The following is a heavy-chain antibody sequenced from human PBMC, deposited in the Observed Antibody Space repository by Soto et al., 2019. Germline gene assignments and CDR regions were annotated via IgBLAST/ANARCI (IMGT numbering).Heavy chain of an antibody. CDR1: GFTFSSYG. D-gene: IGHD5-18*01. V-gene: IGHV3-33*01. CDR3: ARGRGYSYGYLDH. Sequence: QVQLVESGGGVVQPGGSLRLSCVASGFTFSSYGMHWVRQAPGKGLEWVTLIWYDGSDKYYADSVKGRFTISRDNSKNTLYLQMNSLRAEDTAVYYCARGRGYSYGYLDHWGQGALVTVSS. CDR2: IWYDGSDK. J-gene: IGHJ4*02.